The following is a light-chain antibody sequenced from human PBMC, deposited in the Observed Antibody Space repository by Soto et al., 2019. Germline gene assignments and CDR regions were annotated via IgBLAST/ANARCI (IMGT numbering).Light chain of an antibody. CDR1: QSVSSN. CDR3: QQYNNWPGT. J-gene: IGKJ1*01. V-gene: IGKV3-15*01. CDR2: GAS. Sequence: EIVMTQSPATLSVSPGERATLSCRASQSVSSNLAWYQQKPGQAPRLLIYGASTRATGIPARFSGSGSGTEFTLTTGSLQSEDCALYYCQQYNNWPGTFGQGTKVDI.